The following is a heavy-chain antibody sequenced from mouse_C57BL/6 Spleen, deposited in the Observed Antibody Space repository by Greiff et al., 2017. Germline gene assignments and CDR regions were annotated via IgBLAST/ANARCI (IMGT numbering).Heavy chain of an antibody. J-gene: IGHJ4*01. D-gene: IGHD1-1*01. CDR3: ASYYGSSYYAMDD. Sequence: EVQLVESGGGLVKPGGSLKLSCAASGFTFSDYGMHWVRQAPEKGLEWVAYISSGSSTIYYADTVKGRFTISRDNAKNTLFLQMTSLRSEDTAMYYCASYYGSSYYAMDDWGQGTSVTVSS. V-gene: IGHV5-17*01. CDR2: ISSGSSTI. CDR1: GFTFSDYG.